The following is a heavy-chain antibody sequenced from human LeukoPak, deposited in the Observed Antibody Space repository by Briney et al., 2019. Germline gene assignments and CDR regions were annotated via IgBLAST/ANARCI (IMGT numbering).Heavy chain of an antibody. Sequence: GGSLRLSCAASGFTFSSYAMSWVRQAPGKGLERVSAISGSGGSTYYADSVKGRFTISRDNSKNTLYLQMNSLRAEDTAVYYCAKAGYDFWSGYSTQINWFDPWGQGTLVTVSS. V-gene: IGHV3-23*01. J-gene: IGHJ5*02. D-gene: IGHD3-3*01. CDR1: GFTFSSYA. CDR2: ISGSGGST. CDR3: AKAGYDFWSGYSTQINWFDP.